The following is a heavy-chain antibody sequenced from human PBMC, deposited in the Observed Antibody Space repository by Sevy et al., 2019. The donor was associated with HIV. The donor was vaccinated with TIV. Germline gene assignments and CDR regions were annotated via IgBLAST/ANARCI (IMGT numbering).Heavy chain of an antibody. V-gene: IGHV5-51*01. CDR2: IYPGDSDT. CDR1: GYSFTSYW. Sequence: GESLKISCKGSGYSFTSYWIGWVRQMPGKGLEWMGIIYPGDSDTRYSPSFQGQVTISADKSISPAYLQWSSLKASDTAMSYSARLGYCSSTSCHTDVYYYGIDVWGQGTMVTVSS. CDR3: ARLGYCSSTSCHTDVYYYGIDV. J-gene: IGHJ6*02. D-gene: IGHD2-2*01.